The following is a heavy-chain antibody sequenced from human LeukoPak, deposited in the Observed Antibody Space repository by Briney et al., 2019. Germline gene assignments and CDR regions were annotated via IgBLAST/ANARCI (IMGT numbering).Heavy chain of an antibody. CDR3: AAVPHYMVRGVIRNDY. J-gene: IGHJ4*02. D-gene: IGHD3-10*01. CDR2: LVVGSGNT. CDR1: GFTVTSSA. Sequence: TSVKVSCKASGFTVTSSAVQWVRQARGQRLEWIGWLVVGSGNTNYAQKFQERVTITRDMSTSTAYMELSSLRSEDTAVYYCAAVPHYMVRGVIRNDYWGQGTLVTVSS. V-gene: IGHV1-58*01.